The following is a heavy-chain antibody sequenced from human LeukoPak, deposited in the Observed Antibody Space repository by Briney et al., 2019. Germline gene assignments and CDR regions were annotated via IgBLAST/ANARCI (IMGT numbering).Heavy chain of an antibody. J-gene: IGHJ4*02. D-gene: IGHD6-6*01. CDR1: GYNFIGYY. V-gene: IGHV1-46*01. CDR3: ARVDTIYSSSSEWDFDY. CDR2: INPSGGST. Sequence: ASVKVSCKASGYNFIGYYIHWVRQAPGQGLEWMGIINPSGGSTSYAQKFQGRVTMTRDTSTSTVYMELSSLRSEDTAVYYCARVDTIYSSSSEWDFDYWGQGTLVTVSS.